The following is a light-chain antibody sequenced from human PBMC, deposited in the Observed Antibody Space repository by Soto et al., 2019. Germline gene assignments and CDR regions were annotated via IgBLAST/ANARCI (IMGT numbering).Light chain of an antibody. J-gene: IGKJ1*01. CDR2: GAS. CDR3: QQYDSPPRT. CDR1: QSISSTY. V-gene: IGKV3-20*01. Sequence: EIALTQSPGTLSLSPGKRVTLSCRASQSISSTYLAWYQQKPGQAPRLLIYGASIRATCIPDRFSGSWSGTDFTLTISRLEPEDFAVYHCQQYDSPPRTFGPGTKVEVQ.